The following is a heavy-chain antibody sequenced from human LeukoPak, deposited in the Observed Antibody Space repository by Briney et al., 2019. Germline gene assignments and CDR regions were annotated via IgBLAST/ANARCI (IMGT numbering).Heavy chain of an antibody. CDR3: ARERRLAATYWLDP. CDR1: GYTFTSYG. J-gene: IGHJ5*02. D-gene: IGHD2-15*01. CDR2: ISAYNGNT. V-gene: IGHV1-18*01. Sequence: ASVKVSCKASGYTFTSYGISWVRQAPGQGLEWMGWISAYNGNTNYAQKLQGRVTMTTDTSTSTAYMELRSLRSDDTAVYYCARERRLAATYWLDPWGQGTLVTVSS.